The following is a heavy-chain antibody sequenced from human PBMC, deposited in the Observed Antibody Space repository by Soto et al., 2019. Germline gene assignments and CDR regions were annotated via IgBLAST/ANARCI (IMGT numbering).Heavy chain of an antibody. V-gene: IGHV3-33*01. Sequence: QVQLVESGGGVVQPGRSLRLSCAASGFTFSSYGMHWVRQAPGKGLEWVAVIWYDGSNKYYADSVKGRFTISRDNSKNTLYLQMNSLSAEDTAVYYCAREGATIACDIWGQGTMVTVSS. CDR2: IWYDGSNK. CDR1: GFTFSSYG. CDR3: AREGATIACDI. D-gene: IGHD5-12*01. J-gene: IGHJ3*02.